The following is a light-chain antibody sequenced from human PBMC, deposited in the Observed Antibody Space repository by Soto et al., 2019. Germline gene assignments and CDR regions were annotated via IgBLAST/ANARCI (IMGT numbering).Light chain of an antibody. Sequence: EIVMTQSPATLSVSPGERATLSCRASQSVSNNLVWYQQKPGQAPRLLIYGASTRATGIPARFSGSGSGTEFTLTISSLQSEDFAIYYCPQYNNWPRTFGQGTKVEIK. V-gene: IGKV3-15*01. CDR2: GAS. CDR1: QSVSNN. CDR3: PQYNNWPRT. J-gene: IGKJ1*01.